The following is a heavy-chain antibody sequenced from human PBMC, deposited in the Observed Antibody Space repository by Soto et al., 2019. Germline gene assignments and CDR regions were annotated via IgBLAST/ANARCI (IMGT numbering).Heavy chain of an antibody. CDR3: AHSDGVLSAFDI. V-gene: IGHV2-5*02. Sequence: QITLKESGPTLVKPTQTLTLTCTFSGFSLSTSGVGVGWIRQPPGKALEWLALIYWDDDKRYSPSLKSRLTTTNDTSKNQVVLTMTNMDPVDTATYYCAHSDGVLSAFDIWGQGTMVTVSS. CDR1: GFSLSTSGVG. J-gene: IGHJ3*02. CDR2: IYWDDDK. D-gene: IGHD3-16*01.